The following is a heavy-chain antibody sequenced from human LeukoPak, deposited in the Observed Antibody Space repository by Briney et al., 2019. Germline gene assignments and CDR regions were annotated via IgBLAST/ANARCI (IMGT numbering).Heavy chain of an antibody. D-gene: IGHD6-13*01. CDR2: INPSGGST. J-gene: IGHJ4*02. V-gene: IGHV1-46*01. Sequence: GASVKVSCKASGYTFTSCYMHWVRQAPGQGLEWMGIINPSGGSTSYAQKFQGRVTMTRDTSTSTVYMELSSLRSEDTAVYYCARDTLYSSSWRNPFDYWGQGTLVTVSS. CDR1: GYTFTSCY. CDR3: ARDTLYSSSWRNPFDY.